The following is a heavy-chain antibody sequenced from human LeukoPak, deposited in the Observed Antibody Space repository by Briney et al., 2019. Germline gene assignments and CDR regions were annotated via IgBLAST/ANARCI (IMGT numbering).Heavy chain of an antibody. CDR3: ARGYGDFRVEGRYFHS. J-gene: IGHJ4*02. Sequence: SETLSLTCTVSDGSITNYDWSWVRQPPGKGLEFIGHVHYSGTADYNPSLKSRVTISIDTSKKHFFLKLKSVTAADTAVYYCARGYGDFRVEGRYFHSWGQGTLATVSS. D-gene: IGHD4-17*01. V-gene: IGHV4-59*01. CDR2: VHYSGTA. CDR1: DGSITNYD.